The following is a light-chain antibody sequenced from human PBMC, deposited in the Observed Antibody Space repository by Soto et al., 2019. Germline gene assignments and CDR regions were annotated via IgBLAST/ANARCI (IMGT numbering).Light chain of an antibody. Sequence: IQMTQSPSALSASVGDRVTISCRTSQGINNYLNWYQQKPGEAPRLLIYSVSTLQSGVPSRFSGSGSGTTFTFTISSLQAEDYATDYCQESYGSRTVGRGTNVYIK. CDR1: QGINNY. J-gene: IGKJ1*01. CDR3: QESYGSRT. CDR2: SVS. V-gene: IGKV1-39*01.